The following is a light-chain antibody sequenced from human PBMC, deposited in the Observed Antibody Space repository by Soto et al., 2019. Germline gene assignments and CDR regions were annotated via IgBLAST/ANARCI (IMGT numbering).Light chain of an antibody. CDR1: RSVSSS. CDR2: DPS. Sequence: EIVMMQSPATLSVSPGERATLSCRASRSVSSSLAWYPHKPGQAPRPLIYDPSTRATGIPTRFSGSGSGTEFTLTISILQSEDFAVYHCQQYNKRLWTFGQGTKVDIK. J-gene: IGKJ1*01. V-gene: IGKV3-15*01. CDR3: QQYNKRLWT.